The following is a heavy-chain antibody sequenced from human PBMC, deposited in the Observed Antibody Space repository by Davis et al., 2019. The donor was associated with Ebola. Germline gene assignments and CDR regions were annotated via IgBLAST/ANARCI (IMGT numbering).Heavy chain of an antibody. CDR1: GFTFSTYW. J-gene: IGHJ4*02. D-gene: IGHD3-3*01. Sequence: HTGGSLRLSCAASGFTFSTYWIHWVRQAPGKGLMWVSRISPDGGRTGYADSVKGRFTISRDNAMNSMYLQMNTLRDEDTAVYYCATVSDFWSGYLDSWGQGTLVTVSS. V-gene: IGHV3-74*01. CDR3: ATVSDFWSGYLDS. CDR2: ISPDGGRT.